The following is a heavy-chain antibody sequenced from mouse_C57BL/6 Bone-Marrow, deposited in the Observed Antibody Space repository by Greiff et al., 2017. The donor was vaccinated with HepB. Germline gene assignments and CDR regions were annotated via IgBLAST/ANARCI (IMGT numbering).Heavy chain of an antibody. J-gene: IGHJ4*01. CDR1: GYTFTSHW. Sequence: VKLQQSGPELVRPGASVKISCKAPGYTFTSHWMQWVRQRPGQGLEWIGEIFPGSGSTYYNEKFKGKATLTVDTSSRPAYMQLSSLTSEDSAVYVCARLGGYDLYDAMDYGGQGTSVTVSS. CDR3: ARLGGYDLYDAMDY. V-gene: IGHV1-56*01. CDR2: IFPGSGST. D-gene: IGHD2-2*01.